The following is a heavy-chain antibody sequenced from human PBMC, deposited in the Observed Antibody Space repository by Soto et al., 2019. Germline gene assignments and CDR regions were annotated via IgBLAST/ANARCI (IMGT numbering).Heavy chain of an antibody. CDR3: ARHPHFLRGSGRYLRLTWFDP. CDR2: IYYSGST. V-gene: IGHV4-39*01. D-gene: IGHD3-10*01. J-gene: IGHJ5*02. CDR1: GGSITSRSYY. Sequence: SETLSLTCTVSGGSITSRSYYWGWIRQPPGKGLYWIGTIYYSGSTYYNPSLKSRVTISVDTSKNQFSLNLSSVTAADTAVYYCARHPHFLRGSGRYLRLTWFDPWAQVTLGSVS.